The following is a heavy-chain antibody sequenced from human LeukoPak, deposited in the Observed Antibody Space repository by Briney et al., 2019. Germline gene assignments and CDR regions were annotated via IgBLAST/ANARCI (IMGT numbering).Heavy chain of an antibody. CDR2: ISSSGSTI. CDR3: ARPPPVDYYDSSGNFDY. Sequence: GGSLRLSCAASGFTFSSYEMNWVRQAPGKGLEWVSYISSSGSTIYYADSVKGRFTISRDNAKNSLYLQMNSLRAEDTAVYYRARPPPVDYYDSSGNFDYWGQGTLVTVSS. V-gene: IGHV3-48*03. J-gene: IGHJ4*02. D-gene: IGHD3-22*01. CDR1: GFTFSSYE.